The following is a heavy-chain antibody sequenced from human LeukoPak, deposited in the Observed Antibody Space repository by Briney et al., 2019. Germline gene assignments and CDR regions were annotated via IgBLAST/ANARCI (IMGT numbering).Heavy chain of an antibody. V-gene: IGHV4-39*01. J-gene: IGHJ4*02. CDR2: ISHNGAT. Sequence: PSETLSLRCTVSGGSITMNDYYWGWIRLPPGKGLEWIGSISHNGATYYNPSLQSRVTISLDKSNNQFSLKLSSVTASDTAIYYCATGEHQVLRPPGDYWGQGTLVTVSS. CDR3: ATGEHQVLRPPGDY. D-gene: IGHD1-26*01. CDR1: GGSITMNDYY.